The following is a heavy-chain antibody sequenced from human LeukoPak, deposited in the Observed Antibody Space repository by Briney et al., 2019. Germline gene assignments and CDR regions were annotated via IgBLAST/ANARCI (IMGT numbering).Heavy chain of an antibody. CDR3: ARSRFRDSSGWVFDY. D-gene: IGHD6-19*01. V-gene: IGHV1-2*02. J-gene: IGHJ4*02. Sequence: ASVKVSYQTSEHTFTGYYMHWVRQTTRHGLKCIGSINPNSAGTNYAQMVQGRVTMPRDTSISTAYMELSRLRSDDTAVYYCARSRFRDSSGWVFDYWGQGTLVTVSS. CDR2: INPNSAGT. CDR1: EHTFTGYY.